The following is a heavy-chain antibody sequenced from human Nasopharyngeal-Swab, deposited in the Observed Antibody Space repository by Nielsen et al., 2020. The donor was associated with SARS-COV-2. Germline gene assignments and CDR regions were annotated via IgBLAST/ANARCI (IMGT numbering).Heavy chain of an antibody. V-gene: IGHV1-2*02. CDR1: GYTFTGYY. D-gene: IGHD6-19*01. CDR2: INPNSGGT. Sequence: ASVKVSCKASGYTFTGYYMHWVRQAPGQGLEWMGWINPNSGGTNYAQKFQGRVTMTRDTSISTAYMELSRLRSDDTDVYYCARDPTSVAGTGDYYYGMDVWGQGTTVTVSS. CDR3: ARDPTSVAGTGDYYYGMDV. J-gene: IGHJ6*02.